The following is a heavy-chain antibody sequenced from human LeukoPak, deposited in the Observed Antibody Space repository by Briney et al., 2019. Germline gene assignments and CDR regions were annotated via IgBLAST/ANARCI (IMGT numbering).Heavy chain of an antibody. J-gene: IGHJ4*02. CDR2: IKQDGSEK. CDR3: VSTATFDY. D-gene: IGHD1-1*01. V-gene: IGHV3-7*02. CDR1: GFSFRSYW. Sequence: PGGSLRLSCAASGFSFRSYWMSWVRQAPGKGLEWVANIKQDGSEKYYVDSVKGRFTISRDNAKNSLSLQMDSLRAEDTAAYYCVSTATFDYWGQGSLVTVSS.